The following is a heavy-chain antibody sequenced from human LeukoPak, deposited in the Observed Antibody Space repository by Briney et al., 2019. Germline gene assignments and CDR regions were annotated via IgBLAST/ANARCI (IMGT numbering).Heavy chain of an antibody. Sequence: SETLSLTCTVSGGSISSYYWSWIRQPPGKGLEWIGYIYYSGSTNYNPSLKSRVTMSVDTSKNQFSLKLSSVTAADTAVYYRARDGLEWLSDSDYYYGMDVWGQGTTVTVSS. D-gene: IGHD3-3*01. CDR2: IYYSGST. J-gene: IGHJ6*02. V-gene: IGHV4-59*12. CDR3: ARDGLEWLSDSDYYYGMDV. CDR1: GGSISSYY.